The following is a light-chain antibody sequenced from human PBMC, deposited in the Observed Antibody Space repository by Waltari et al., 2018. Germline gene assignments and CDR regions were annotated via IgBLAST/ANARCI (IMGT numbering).Light chain of an antibody. CDR3: QQRSNWPSYT. CDR1: QSVSSY. V-gene: IGKV3-11*01. CDR2: DAS. Sequence: EIVLTQSPATLSLSPGERATLSCRASQSVSSYLAWYQLKPGQAPRLLIYDASNRATGIPARFSGSGSGTDFTLTISSLEPEDFAVYYCQQRSNWPSYTFGQGTKLEIK. J-gene: IGKJ2*01.